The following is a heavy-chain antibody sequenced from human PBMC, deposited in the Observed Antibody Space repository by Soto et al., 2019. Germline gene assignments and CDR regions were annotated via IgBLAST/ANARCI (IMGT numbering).Heavy chain of an antibody. CDR2: ISASNGNT. V-gene: IGHV1-18*01. Sequence: QVQLVQSGAEVKKPGASVKVSCKASGYTFASYAISWMRQAPGQGLEWMGWISASNGNTNYAQKLQGRATMTTDTSTSTAYRELRSLRSDDTAVYYCARDPPPPDYWGQGTLVTVSS. CDR3: ARDPPPPDY. CDR1: GYTFASYA. J-gene: IGHJ4*02.